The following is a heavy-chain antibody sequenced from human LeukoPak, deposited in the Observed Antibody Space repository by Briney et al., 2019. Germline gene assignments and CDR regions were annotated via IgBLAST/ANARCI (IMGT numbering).Heavy chain of an antibody. D-gene: IGHD5-12*01. V-gene: IGHV4-31*03. CDR3: ARGGGYDSLDV. Sequence: SETLSLTCTVSGVSITSGGYYWTWIPQHPGKGLEWIGYIYNSGSNYHTPSPKSRVTISVDTSNNQFSLMLTSVTPAATAVYYCARGGGYDSLDVWGQGTTVTVSS. CDR2: IYNSGSN. CDR1: GVSITSGGYY. J-gene: IGHJ6*02.